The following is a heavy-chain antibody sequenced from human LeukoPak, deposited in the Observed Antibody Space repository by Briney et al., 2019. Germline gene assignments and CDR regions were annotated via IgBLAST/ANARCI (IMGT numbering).Heavy chain of an antibody. V-gene: IGHV4-34*01. CDR3: ARDATGLDY. Sequence: RASETLSLTCAVYGGSFRRYYWSWIRQPPGKGVEWIGEINHSGSTNYYPSLKSRVTISVDTSKNQFSLKLNSVTAADTAVYYCARDATGLDYWGQGTLVTVSS. CDR2: INHSGST. D-gene: IGHD4-17*01. J-gene: IGHJ4*02. CDR1: GGSFRRYY.